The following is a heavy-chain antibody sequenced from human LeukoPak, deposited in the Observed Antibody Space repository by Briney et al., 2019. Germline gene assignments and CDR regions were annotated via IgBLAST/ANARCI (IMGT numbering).Heavy chain of an antibody. V-gene: IGHV4-34*01. CDR2: INHSGST. Sequence: PSETLSLTCAVYGGSFSGYYWSWIRQPPGKGLEWIGEINHSGSTNYNPSLKSRVTISVDTSKNQFSLKLSSVTAADTAVYYCARGRGLPWFHNWFDPWGQGTLVTVSS. CDR1: GGSFSGYY. D-gene: IGHD3-10*01. CDR3: ARGRGLPWFHNWFDP. J-gene: IGHJ5*02.